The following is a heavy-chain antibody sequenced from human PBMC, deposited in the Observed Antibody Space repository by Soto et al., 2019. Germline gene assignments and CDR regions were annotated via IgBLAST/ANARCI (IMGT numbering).Heavy chain of an antibody. CDR1: GFTFSGSA. J-gene: IGHJ3*02. Sequence: PGGSLRLSCAASGFTFSGSAMHWVRQASGKGLEWVGRIRSKANSYATAYAASVKGRFTISRDDSKNTAYLQMNSLKTEDTAVYYCTRQVLRFLEWLPQDAFDIWGQGTMVTVSS. V-gene: IGHV3-73*01. CDR2: IRSKANSYAT. D-gene: IGHD3-3*01. CDR3: TRQVLRFLEWLPQDAFDI.